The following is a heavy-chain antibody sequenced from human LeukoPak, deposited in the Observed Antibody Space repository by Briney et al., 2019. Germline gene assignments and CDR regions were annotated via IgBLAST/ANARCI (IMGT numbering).Heavy chain of an antibody. J-gene: IGHJ6*02. Sequence: GASVKVSCKASGGTFSSYAISWVRQAPGQGLEWMGGIIPIFSTANYAQKFQGRVTITADESTSTAYMELSSLRSEDTAVYYCARRGIGCSSTSCYTYYYYGMDVWGQGTTVTVSS. V-gene: IGHV1-69*13. CDR1: GGTFSSYA. D-gene: IGHD2-2*02. CDR3: ARRGIGCSSTSCYTYYYYGMDV. CDR2: IIPIFSTA.